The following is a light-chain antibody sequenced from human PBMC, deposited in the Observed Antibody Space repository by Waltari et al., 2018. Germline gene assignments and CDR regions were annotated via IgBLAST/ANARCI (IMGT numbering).Light chain of an antibody. V-gene: IGLV3-21*03. CDR3: QVWDSSSDHVV. CDR1: HNSSES. J-gene: IGLJ2*01. Sequence: SYELTQPPSVSVAQGKKGRLTWGGEHNSSESENWYQQKPGQAPVLVVYDDSHRPSRTPERYSGSNSGNTATLTISRVEAGDEADYYCQVWDSSSDHVVFGGGTKLTVL. CDR2: DDS.